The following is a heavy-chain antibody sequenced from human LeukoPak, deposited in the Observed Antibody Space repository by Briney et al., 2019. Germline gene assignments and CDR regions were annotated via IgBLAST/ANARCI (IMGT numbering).Heavy chain of an antibody. CDR3: ARHKPYGSGSFDTFDT. J-gene: IGHJ3*02. CDR2: ISAYNGNT. CDR1: GYTFSSNG. D-gene: IGHD3-10*01. V-gene: IGHV1-18*01. Sequence: ASVKVSCKASGYTFSSNGISWVRQAPGQGLEWMGWISAYNGNTNYAQKFQGRVTMTTDTSTSTAYMELRSLRSDDTAVYYCARHKPYGSGSFDTFDTWGQGTMVTVSS.